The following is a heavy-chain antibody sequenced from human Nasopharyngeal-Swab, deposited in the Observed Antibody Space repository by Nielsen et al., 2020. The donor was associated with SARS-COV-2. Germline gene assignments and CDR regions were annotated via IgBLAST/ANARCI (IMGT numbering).Heavy chain of an antibody. CDR2: INTNTGNP. J-gene: IGHJ6*02. V-gene: IGHV7-4-1*02. D-gene: IGHD3-10*01. CDR3: AREERGVTLEGGYYYYGMDV. CDR1: GYTFTSYA. Sequence: ASVKVSCKASGYTFTSYAMNWVRQAPGQGLEWMGWINTNTGNPTYAQGFTGRFIFSLDTSVSTACLQISSLKAEDTAVYYCAREERGVTLEGGYYYYGMDVWGQGTTVTVSS.